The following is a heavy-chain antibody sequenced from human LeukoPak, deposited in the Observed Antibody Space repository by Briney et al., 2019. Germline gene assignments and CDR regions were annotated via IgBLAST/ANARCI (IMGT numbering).Heavy chain of an antibody. CDR3: AKDRDGSGWYDY. D-gene: IGHD6-19*01. Sequence: GGSLRLSCATSGFAFSKYAMGWVRQAPGKGLEWVSAIRGSGGSTYYADSVKGRFTISRDNSKNTLSLQMNSLSAEDTAVYYCAKDRDGSGWYDYGGQGTLVTVSS. V-gene: IGHV3-23*01. J-gene: IGHJ4*02. CDR2: IRGSGGST. CDR1: GFAFSKYA.